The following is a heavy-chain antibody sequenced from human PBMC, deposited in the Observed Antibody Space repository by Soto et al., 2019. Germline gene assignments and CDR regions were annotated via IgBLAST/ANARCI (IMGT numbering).Heavy chain of an antibody. V-gene: IGHV4-59*01. CDR3: ARGAYSSSSQLDY. J-gene: IGHJ4*02. CDR2: IYYSGST. D-gene: IGHD6-6*01. CDR1: GGSISSYY. Sequence: SETLSLTCTVSGGSISSYYWSWIRQPPGKGLEWIGYIYYSGSTNYNPSLKSRVTISVDMSKNQFSLKLSSVTAADTAVYYCARGAYSSSSQLDYWGQGTLVTVSS.